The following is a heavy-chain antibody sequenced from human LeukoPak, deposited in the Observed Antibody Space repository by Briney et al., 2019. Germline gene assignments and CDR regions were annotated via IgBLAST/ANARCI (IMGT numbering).Heavy chain of an antibody. CDR2: TYWNDDK. CDR3: VHSYGDYVNWYFDL. J-gene: IGHJ2*01. CDR1: GFSLSSSGVG. V-gene: IGHV2-5*01. Sequence: SGPTLVNPTQTLTLTCTFSGFSLSSSGVGVGWIRQPPGKALEWLALTYWNDDKRYSPSLKSRLTITKDTSKNQVVLTMTNMDPVDTATYYCVHSYGDYVNWYFDLWGRGTLVTVSS. D-gene: IGHD4-17*01.